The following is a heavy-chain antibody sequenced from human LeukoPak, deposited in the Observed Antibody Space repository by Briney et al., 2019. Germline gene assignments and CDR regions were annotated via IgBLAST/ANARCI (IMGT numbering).Heavy chain of an antibody. V-gene: IGHV3-30*02. D-gene: IGHD3-10*01. J-gene: IGHJ4*02. CDR3: AKDLDYYGSGSAFDH. CDR1: GFTFSSYG. CDR2: IRYDGSNK. Sequence: GGSLRLSCAASGFTFSSYGMHWVRQAPGKGLEWVAFIRYDGSNKYYADSVKGRFTISRDNSKNTLYLQMNSLRAEDTAVYYCAKDLDYYGSGSAFDHWGQGTLVTVSS.